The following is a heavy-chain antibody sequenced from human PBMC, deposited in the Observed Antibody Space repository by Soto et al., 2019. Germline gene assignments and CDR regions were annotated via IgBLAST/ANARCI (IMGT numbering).Heavy chain of an antibody. D-gene: IGHD3-9*01. CDR2: IYSGGNT. CDR1: GFTVSYND. V-gene: IGHV3-66*01. J-gene: IGHJ4*02. CDR3: ARALGSHEILTGKSPDYFDY. Sequence: GGSLRLSCAASGFTVSYNDMSWVRQAPGKGLDWVSVIYSGGNTYYADSVKGRFTISRDNSKNTLYLQMNSLRAEDTAVYYCARALGSHEILTGKSPDYFDYWGQGTQVTVSS.